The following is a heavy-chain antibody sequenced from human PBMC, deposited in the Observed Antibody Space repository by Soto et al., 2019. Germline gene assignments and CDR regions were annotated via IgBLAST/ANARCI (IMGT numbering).Heavy chain of an antibody. Sequence: QVQLVQSGAEVKKPGASVKVSCKASGYTFTSYGISWVRQAPGQGLEWMGWISAYNGNTNYAQKLQGRVTMTTHTSTSTAYMELRSLRSDDTAVYYCARDSVRFLEWLLSTMDVWGQGTTVTVSS. J-gene: IGHJ6*02. D-gene: IGHD3-3*01. CDR1: GYTFTSYG. V-gene: IGHV1-18*04. CDR3: ARDSVRFLEWLLSTMDV. CDR2: ISAYNGNT.